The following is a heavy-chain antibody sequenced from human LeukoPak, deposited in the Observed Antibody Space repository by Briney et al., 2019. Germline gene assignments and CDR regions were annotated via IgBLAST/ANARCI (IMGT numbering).Heavy chain of an antibody. CDR1: GGSISSYY. V-gene: IGHV4-59*08. D-gene: IGHD3-3*01. Sequence: PSETLSLTCTVSGGSISSYYWSWIRQPPGKGLEWIGYIYYSGSTNYNPSLKSRVTISVDTSKNQFSLKLSSVTAADTAMYYCARLGGLEWSLYYYYGMDVWGQGTTVTVSS. CDR3: ARLGGLEWSLYYYYGMDV. CDR2: IYYSGST. J-gene: IGHJ6*02.